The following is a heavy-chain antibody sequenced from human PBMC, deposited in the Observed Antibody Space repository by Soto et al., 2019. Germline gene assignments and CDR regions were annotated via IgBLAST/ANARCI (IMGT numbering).Heavy chain of an antibody. Sequence: PSETLSLTCTVSGGSISSYYWSWIRQPPGKGLEWIGYIYYSGSTNYNPSLKSRVTISVDTSKNQFSLKLSSVTAADTAVYYCARDRVGGYDYWGQGTLVTVSS. CDR1: GGSISSYY. D-gene: IGHD5-12*01. CDR3: ARDRVGGYDY. CDR2: IYYSGST. V-gene: IGHV4-59*01. J-gene: IGHJ4*02.